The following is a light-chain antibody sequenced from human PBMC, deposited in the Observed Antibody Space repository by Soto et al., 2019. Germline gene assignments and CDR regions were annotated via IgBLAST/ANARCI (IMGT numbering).Light chain of an antibody. CDR3: QQYGSSPPT. CDR1: QSVSSNY. J-gene: IGKJ1*01. V-gene: IGKV3-20*01. Sequence: EIVLTQSPGTLSLSPGERATLSCRASQSVSSNYLAWYQRKPGQAPRLLIYGASSRAIDIPNRFSGSGSGTDFTITITRLEPEDFAVYYCQQYGSSPPTCGQGTKVEI. CDR2: GAS.